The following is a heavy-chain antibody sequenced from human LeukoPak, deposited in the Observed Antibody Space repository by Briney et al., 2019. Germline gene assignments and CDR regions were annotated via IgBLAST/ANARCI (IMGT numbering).Heavy chain of an antibody. D-gene: IGHD3-10*01. CDR1: GGSFSGYY. CDR2: INHSGST. J-gene: IGHJ4*02. CDR3: ARVGYYGSGSSPTENDY. V-gene: IGHV4-34*01. Sequence: PSETLSLTCAVYGGSFSGYYWSWIRQPPGKGLEWIGEINHSGSTNYNPSLKSRVTISVDTSKNQFSLKLSSVTAADTAVYYCARVGYYGSGSSPTENDYWGQGTLVTVSS.